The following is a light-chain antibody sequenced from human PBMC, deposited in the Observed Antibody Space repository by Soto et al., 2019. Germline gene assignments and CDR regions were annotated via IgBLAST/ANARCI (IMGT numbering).Light chain of an antibody. Sequence: AIQMTQSPSSLSASVGDRVTITCRASQDIANGLGWYQQKPGRAPRRLIFTASGLQSWVPSRFSGSGSGSEFTLTISSLQPEDSATYYCLQDYTYPWTFGQGTKVEIK. CDR1: QDIANG. J-gene: IGKJ1*01. CDR3: LQDYTYPWT. V-gene: IGKV1-6*01. CDR2: TAS.